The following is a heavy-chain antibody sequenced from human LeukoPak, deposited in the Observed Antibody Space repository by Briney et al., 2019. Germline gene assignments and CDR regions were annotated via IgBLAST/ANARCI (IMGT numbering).Heavy chain of an antibody. CDR2: LIENGATT. CDR3: VKDYQVGNSPAFGDY. V-gene: IGHV3-23*01. Sequence: GGSLRLSCAASGFTFSSHAMSWVRRAPGKGLEWVSGLIENGATTYYADSVKGRFTISRDNSRNTMYLQMNSLRVEDTAVYYCVKDYQVGNSPAFGDYWGQGALVTISS. D-gene: IGHD1-26*01. CDR1: GFTFSSHA. J-gene: IGHJ4*02.